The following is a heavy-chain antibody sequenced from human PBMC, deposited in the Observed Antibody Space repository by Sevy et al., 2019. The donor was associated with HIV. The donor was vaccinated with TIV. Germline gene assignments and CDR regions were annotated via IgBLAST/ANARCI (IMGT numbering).Heavy chain of an antibody. Sequence: ASVKVSCKASGYTFTGYYMYWVRQAPGQGLEWMGWINPNSGGTNYAQKFQGRVTMTRDTSISTAYMELSRLRSDDTALSYCVRDMELVDEGTQEFYYWGQGTLVTVSS. CDR3: VRDMELVDEGTQEFYY. CDR2: INPNSGGT. J-gene: IGHJ4*02. V-gene: IGHV1-2*02. CDR1: GYTFTGYY. D-gene: IGHD1-7*01.